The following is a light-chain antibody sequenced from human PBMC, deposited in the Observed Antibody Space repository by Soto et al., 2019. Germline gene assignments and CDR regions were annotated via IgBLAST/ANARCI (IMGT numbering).Light chain of an antibody. J-gene: IGLJ1*01. V-gene: IGLV2-18*02. Sequence: QSVLTQPPSVSGSPGQSVTISCTGTSSDVGSYNRVSWYQQPPGTAPKLMIYKVSNRPSGVPDRFSGSKSGNTASLTISGLQAEDEADYYCSSYTSSSTLGVFGTGTKVTVL. CDR3: SSYTSSSTLGV. CDR2: KVS. CDR1: SSDVGSYNR.